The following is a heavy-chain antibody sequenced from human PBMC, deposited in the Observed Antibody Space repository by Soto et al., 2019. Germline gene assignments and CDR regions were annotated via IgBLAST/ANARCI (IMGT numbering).Heavy chain of an antibody. V-gene: IGHV4-61*01. CDR1: GGSVSSGSYY. CDR3: ARGQRFSDWFDP. Sequence: SETLSLTCTVSGGSVSSGSYYWSWIRQPPGKGLEWIGYIYYSGSTNYNPSLQSRVTISVDTSKNQFSLKLSSETAADTAVYYCARGQRFSDWFDPWGQGTLVTVSS. D-gene: IGHD3-3*01. J-gene: IGHJ5*02. CDR2: IYYSGST.